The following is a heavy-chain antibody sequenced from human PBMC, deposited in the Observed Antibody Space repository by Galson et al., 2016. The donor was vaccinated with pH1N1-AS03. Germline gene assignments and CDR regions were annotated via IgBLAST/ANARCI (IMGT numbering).Heavy chain of an antibody. CDR1: GFTFSGYW. CDR3: PRGRDFWSGYPDDPFDI. V-gene: IGHV3-7*03. CDR2: IKQDGSEK. Sequence: SLRLSCAASGFTFSGYWMTCVRQAPGKGLKWVANIKQDGSEKSYVDSVKGRFTISRDNAKNSLYLKMKGLGAEDTAVYYCPRGRDFWSGYPDDPFDIWGQGTMVTVSS. J-gene: IGHJ3*02. D-gene: IGHD3-3*01.